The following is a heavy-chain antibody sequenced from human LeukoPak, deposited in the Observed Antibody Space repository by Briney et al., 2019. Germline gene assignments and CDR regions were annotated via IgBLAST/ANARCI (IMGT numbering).Heavy chain of an antibody. CDR2: IYSGGST. V-gene: IGHV3-66*02. CDR3: ARQDGAAKYYLDY. Sequence: GGSLRLSCAASGFTVSSNYMSWVRQAPGKGLEWVSVIYSGGSTYYADSVKGRFTISRDNSKNTLYLQMNSLRAEDTAVYYCARQDGAAKYYLDYWGRGALVTVSS. J-gene: IGHJ4*02. D-gene: IGHD2-15*01. CDR1: GFTVSSNY.